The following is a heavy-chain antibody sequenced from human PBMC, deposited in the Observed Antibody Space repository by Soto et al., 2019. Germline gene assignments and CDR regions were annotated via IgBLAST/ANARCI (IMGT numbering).Heavy chain of an antibody. Sequence: ASVKVSCKVSGYTLTELSMHWVRQAPGKGLEWMGGFDPEDDETIYAQKFQGRVTMTEDTSTDTAYMELSSLRSEDTAVYYCATGIYYDSSGNAFDIWGQGTMVTVSS. CDR2: FDPEDDET. CDR3: ATGIYYDSSGNAFDI. V-gene: IGHV1-24*01. J-gene: IGHJ3*02. CDR1: GYTLTELS. D-gene: IGHD3-22*01.